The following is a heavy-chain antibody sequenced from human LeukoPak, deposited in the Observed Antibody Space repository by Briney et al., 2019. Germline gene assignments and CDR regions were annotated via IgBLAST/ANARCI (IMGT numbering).Heavy chain of an antibody. V-gene: IGHV3-48*03. D-gene: IGHD5-12*01. CDR3: AKDEYSGVYYYMLV. CDR1: GFSYSIYE. CDR2: IGSTTNSI. J-gene: IGHJ6*03. Sequence: GGSLRLSCAPSGFSYSIYEMNWVRQAPGKGLEWVSYIGSTTNSIYYADSVKGRFAISRDNAKKSLHLQMNSLRAEDTAVYYCAKDEYSGVYYYMLVSGKGTTVTVSS.